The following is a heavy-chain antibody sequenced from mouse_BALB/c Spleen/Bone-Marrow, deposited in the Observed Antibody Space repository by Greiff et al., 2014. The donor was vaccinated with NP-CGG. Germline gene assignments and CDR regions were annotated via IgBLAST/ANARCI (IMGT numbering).Heavy chain of an antibody. V-gene: IGHV5-17*02. CDR1: GFTFSSFG. CDR3: TRGGNWDDFDY. D-gene: IGHD4-1*01. CDR2: ISSGSSTI. Sequence: EVMLVESGGGLVQPGGSRKLSCAASGFTFSSFGMHWVRQAPEKGLEWVAYISSGSSTIFYADTVKGRFTVSRDNPKNTLFRQMTSLRSEDTAMYYCTRGGNWDDFDYWGQGTTLTVPS. J-gene: IGHJ2*01.